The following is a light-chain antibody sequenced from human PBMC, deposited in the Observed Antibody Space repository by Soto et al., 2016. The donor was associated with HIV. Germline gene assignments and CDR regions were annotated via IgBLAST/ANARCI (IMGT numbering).Light chain of an antibody. CDR1: QDIFNY. J-gene: IGKJ4*01. CDR3: QKYNGAPALT. CDR2: AAI. Sequence: DIQLTQSPSSLSASIGDTVSITCRASQDIFNYLAWYQQKPGEVPKLLIFAAISLHSGVPSRFSGRGSGTQFTLTISSLQPEDIATYYCQKYNGAPALTFGGGTKVEIK. V-gene: IGKV1-27*01.